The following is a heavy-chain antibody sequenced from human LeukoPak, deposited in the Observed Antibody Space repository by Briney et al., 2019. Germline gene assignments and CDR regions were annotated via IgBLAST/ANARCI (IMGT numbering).Heavy chain of an antibody. CDR2: MHPNSGGT. CDR3: ASLAHFDGSTYYPDF. Sequence: ASVKVSCKASGYTFTDYYLHWLRQAPGQGLEWMGWMHPNSGGTNYAQNFQGRVTMTRDTSITTAYMELSRLTADDTAVYYCASLAHFDGSTYYPDFWGQGTLVTVSS. J-gene: IGHJ4*02. D-gene: IGHD3-22*01. CDR1: GYTFTDYY. V-gene: IGHV1-2*02.